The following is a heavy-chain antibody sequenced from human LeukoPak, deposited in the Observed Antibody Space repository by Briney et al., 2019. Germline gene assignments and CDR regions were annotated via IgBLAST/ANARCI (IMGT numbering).Heavy chain of an antibody. J-gene: IGHJ4*02. CDR1: GFTLSSYE. V-gene: IGHV3-48*03. CDR3: ARRYCSSTSCTLDY. Sequence: GGSLTLSCAASGFTLSSYEMNWVRQAPGKGLEWVSYISSSGSTKYYANSVKGRFTISRDNAENSLYLQMNSLRAEDTAVYYCARRYCSSTSCTLDYWGQGTLVTVSS. CDR2: ISSSGSTK. D-gene: IGHD2-2*01.